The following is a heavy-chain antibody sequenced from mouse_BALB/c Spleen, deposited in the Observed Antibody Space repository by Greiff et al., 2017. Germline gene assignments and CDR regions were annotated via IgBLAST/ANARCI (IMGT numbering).Heavy chain of an antibody. V-gene: IGHV5-4*02. CDR2: ISDGGSYT. D-gene: IGHD2-4*01. CDR3: ARDAGLRRWFAY. CDR1: GFTFSDYY. Sequence: DVKVVESGGGLVKPGGSLKLSCAASGFTFSDYYMYWVRQTPEKRLEWVATISDGGSYTYYPDSVKGRFTISRDNAKNNLYLQMSSLKSEDTAMYYCARDAGLRRWFAYWGQGTLVTVSA. J-gene: IGHJ3*01.